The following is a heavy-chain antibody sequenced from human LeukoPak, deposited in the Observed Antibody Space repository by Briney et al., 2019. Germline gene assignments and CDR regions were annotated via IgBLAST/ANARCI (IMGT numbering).Heavy chain of an antibody. Sequence: PGRSLRLSCAASGFIFDDFGMTWVRQAPGKGLEWVSSINWNGDTTTYADSVKGRFTNSRDNAKNALYLQMNSQRPEHTALYFRTRDETGIDYWGQGTLVTVSS. CDR2: INWNGDTT. CDR3: TRDETGIDY. CDR1: GFIFDDFG. J-gene: IGHJ4*02. V-gene: IGHV3-20*04. D-gene: IGHD1-1*01.